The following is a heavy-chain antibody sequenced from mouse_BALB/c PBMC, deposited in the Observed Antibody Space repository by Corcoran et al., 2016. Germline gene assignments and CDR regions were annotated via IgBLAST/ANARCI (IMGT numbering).Heavy chain of an antibody. V-gene: IGHV1S34*01. CDR3: ARGETMITGFFAY. J-gene: IGHJ3*01. D-gene: IGHD2-4*01. Sequence: LVKTGASVKISCKASGYTFTGYYMHWVKQGHGKSLEWMGYISCYNGATSYNQKFKGKATFTVDTSSSTAYMQFNSLTSEDSAVYYCARGETMITGFFAYWGQGTLVTVSA. CDR2: ISCYNGAT. CDR1: GYTFTGYY.